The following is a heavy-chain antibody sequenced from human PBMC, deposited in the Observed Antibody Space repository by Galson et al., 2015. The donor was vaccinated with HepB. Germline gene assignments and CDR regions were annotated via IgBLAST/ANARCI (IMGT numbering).Heavy chain of an antibody. V-gene: IGHV3-30*08. Sequence: SLRLSCAASAFTFHVYAMHWVRQAPGKGLGGVAGFSHDGSNKYYADSVKGRFTISRDNSKNTLYLHMNSLRAEDTALYYCARGGSYCGGGNCYSNYFDHWGQGTLVTVSS. CDR3: ARGGSYCGGGNCYSNYFDH. D-gene: IGHD2-15*01. J-gene: IGHJ4*02. CDR2: FSHDGSNK. CDR1: AFTFHVYA.